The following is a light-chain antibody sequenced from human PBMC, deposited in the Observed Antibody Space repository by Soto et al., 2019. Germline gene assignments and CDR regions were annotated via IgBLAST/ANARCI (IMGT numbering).Light chain of an antibody. V-gene: IGKV3-15*01. CDR3: QKYNNWPPET. CDR2: VAS. Sequence: EIVMTQSPATLSVSPGERATLSCRASQSVSSNLAWYQQKPGQAPRLLIYVASTRATGIPARFSGSGSGTEFPLTISSLQSEDFAVYYCQKYNNWPPETFGQGTKVEIK. CDR1: QSVSSN. J-gene: IGKJ1*01.